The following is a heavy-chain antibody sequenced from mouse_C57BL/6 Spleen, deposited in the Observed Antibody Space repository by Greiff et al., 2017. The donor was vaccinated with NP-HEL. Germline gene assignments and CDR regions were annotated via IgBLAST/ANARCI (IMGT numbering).Heavy chain of an antibody. CDR2: IYPSDSET. V-gene: IGHV1-61*01. D-gene: IGHD1-1*02. J-gene: IGHJ2*01. Sequence: QVHVKQPGAELVRPGSSVKLSCKASGYTFTSYWMDWVKQRPGQGLEWIGNIYPSDSETHYNQKFKDKATLTVDKSSSTAYMQLSSLTSEDSAVYYCARRNGWGYWGQGTTLTVSS. CDR3: ARRNGWGY. CDR1: GYTFTSYW.